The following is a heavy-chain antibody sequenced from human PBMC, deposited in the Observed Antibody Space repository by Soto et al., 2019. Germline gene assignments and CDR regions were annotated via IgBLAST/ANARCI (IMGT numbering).Heavy chain of an antibody. CDR2: IVVGSGNT. CDR1: GFTFSSSA. CDR3: AADGYYESSCYYPWDAFDI. J-gene: IGHJ3*02. V-gene: IGHV1-58*01. Sequence: GASVKVSCKASGFTFSSSAVQWVRQARGQRLEWIGWIVVGSGNTNYAQKFQERVTITRDMTTSTVYMELSSLSSEDTAVYYCAADGYYESSCYYPWDAFDIWGQGTMVTVSS. D-gene: IGHD3-22*01.